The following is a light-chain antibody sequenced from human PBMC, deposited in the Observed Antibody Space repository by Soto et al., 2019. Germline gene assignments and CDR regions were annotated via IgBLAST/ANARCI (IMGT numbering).Light chain of an antibody. CDR3: QQSYSTLYT. CDR1: QSISSY. V-gene: IGKV1-39*01. CDR2: AAS. Sequence: DIQMTQSPSSLSASVGNRVTITCRASQSISSYLNWYQQKPGKGPKLLSYAASSLQSGVPSRFSGSGSGTDFTLTISSLQPEDFATYYCQQSYSTLYTFGQGTKLEIK. J-gene: IGKJ2*01.